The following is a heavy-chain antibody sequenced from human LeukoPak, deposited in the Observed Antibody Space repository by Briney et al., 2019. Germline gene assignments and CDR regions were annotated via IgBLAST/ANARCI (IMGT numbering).Heavy chain of an antibody. Sequence: PSETLSLTCAVYGGSFSGYYWSWIRQPPGKGLEWIGEINHSGSTNYNPSLKSRVTISVDTSKNQFSLKLSSVTAADTAVYYCARFYDLDAFDIWGQGTMVTVSS. V-gene: IGHV4-34*01. CDR1: GGSFSGYY. D-gene: IGHD3-3*01. CDR2: INHSGST. CDR3: ARFYDLDAFDI. J-gene: IGHJ3*02.